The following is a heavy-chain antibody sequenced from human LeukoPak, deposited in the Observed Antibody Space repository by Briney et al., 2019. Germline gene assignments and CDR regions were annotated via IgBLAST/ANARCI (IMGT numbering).Heavy chain of an antibody. CDR2: IHHSGST. CDR3: ARYSSGWHAWFDY. CDR1: GGSLSSYY. Sequence: SETLSLTCTVSGGSLSSYYWSWVRQPPGRGLEWIGYIHHSGSTNYNPSLKSRVTISVDTSKNQFSLKLNSVTAADTAVYYCARYSSGWHAWFDYWGQGTLVTVSS. V-gene: IGHV4-59*01. J-gene: IGHJ4*02. D-gene: IGHD6-19*01.